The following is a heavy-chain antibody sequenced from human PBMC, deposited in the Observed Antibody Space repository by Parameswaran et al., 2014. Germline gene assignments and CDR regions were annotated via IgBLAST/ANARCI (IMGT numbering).Heavy chain of an antibody. CDR2: INPNSGGT. CDR3: ARDGQRITMVRGVIGVGVY. D-gene: IGHD3-10*01. J-gene: IGHJ4*02. V-gene: IGHV1-2*06. Sequence: VRQAPGQGLEWMGRINPNSGGTNYAQKFQGRVTMTRDTSISTAYMELSRLRSDDTAVYYCARDGQRITMVRGVIGVGVYWGQGTLVTVSS.